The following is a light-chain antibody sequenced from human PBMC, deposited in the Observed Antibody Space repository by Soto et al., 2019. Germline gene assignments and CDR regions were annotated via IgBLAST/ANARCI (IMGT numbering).Light chain of an antibody. Sequence: EIVLTQSPATLSLSPGERATLSCRASQSVRSYLAWYQQKPGQAPRLLIYGASNRATGIPARFSGSGSGTDFTLTISSLEPEDFVVYYCQQRSSWPLITFGQGTRLEI. CDR3: QQRSSWPLIT. CDR2: GAS. CDR1: QSVRSY. J-gene: IGKJ5*01. V-gene: IGKV3-11*01.